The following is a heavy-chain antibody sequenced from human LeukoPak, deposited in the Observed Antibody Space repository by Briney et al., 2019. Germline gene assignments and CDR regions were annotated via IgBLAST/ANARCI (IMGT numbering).Heavy chain of an antibody. D-gene: IGHD1-7*01. Sequence: SETLSLTCTVSGGSISSSSYYWGWIRQPPGKGLEWIGRIYTSGSTNYNPSLKSRVTISVDTSKNQFSLKLSSVTAADTAVYYCARGQSKNYPQKYYYYYGMDVWGQGTTVTVSS. CDR1: GGSISSSSYY. V-gene: IGHV4-61*05. CDR3: ARGQSKNYPQKYYYYYGMDV. J-gene: IGHJ6*02. CDR2: IYTSGST.